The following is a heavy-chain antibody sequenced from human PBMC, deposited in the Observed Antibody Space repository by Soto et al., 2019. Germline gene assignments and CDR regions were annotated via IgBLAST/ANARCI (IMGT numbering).Heavy chain of an antibody. CDR3: ARVGAVTALPPP. CDR1: GFTFSSYA. J-gene: IGHJ5*02. D-gene: IGHD2-21*02. V-gene: IGHV3-30-3*01. CDR2: ISYDGSNK. Sequence: QVQLVESGGGMVQPGRSLRLSCAASGFTFSSYAMHWVRQAPGKGLEWVAVISYDGSNKYYADSVKGRFTISRDNSKNTLYLQMNSLRAEDTAVYYCARVGAVTALPPPWGQGTLVTVSS.